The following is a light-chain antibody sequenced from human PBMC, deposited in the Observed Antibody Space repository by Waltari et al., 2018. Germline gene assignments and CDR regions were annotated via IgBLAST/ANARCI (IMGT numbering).Light chain of an antibody. V-gene: IGKV1-NL1*01. Sequence: IQMTQSPSSLPASVGDRVTITCRARQGISNSLAWYQQKPGKAPKLLLYAASRLESGVPSRFSGSGSGTDYTLTISSLQPEDFATYYCQQYYSTPTFGQGTKLEI. CDR1: QGISNS. CDR3: QQYYSTPT. CDR2: AAS. J-gene: IGKJ2*01.